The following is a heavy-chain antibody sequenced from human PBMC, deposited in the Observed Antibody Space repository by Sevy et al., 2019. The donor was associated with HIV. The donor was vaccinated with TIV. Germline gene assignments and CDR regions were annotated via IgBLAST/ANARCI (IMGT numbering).Heavy chain of an antibody. D-gene: IGHD6-19*01. CDR2: ISGSGGST. Sequence: GGSLRLSCAASGFTFSSYAMSWVRQAPGKGLEWVPAISGSGGSTYYADSVKGRFTISRDNSKNTLYLQMNSLRAEDTAVYYCAKEIAVAGTGQYYFDYWGQGTLVTVSS. V-gene: IGHV3-23*01. CDR1: GFTFSSYA. CDR3: AKEIAVAGTGQYYFDY. J-gene: IGHJ4*02.